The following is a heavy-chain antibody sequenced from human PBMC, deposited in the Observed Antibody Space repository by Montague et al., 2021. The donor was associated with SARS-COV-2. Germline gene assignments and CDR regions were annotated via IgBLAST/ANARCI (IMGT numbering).Heavy chain of an antibody. J-gene: IGHJ4*02. V-gene: IGHV4-39*01. CDR2: VDYSGXT. Sequence: SETLSLTCTVTGGPISGSSDYWGWIRQSPGKGLEWIASVDYSGXTXYXXSLKSRLTISVDTSKNQLSLKLNSVTAADTALYYCARREYSYGWGDWGQGTLVTVSS. D-gene: IGHD5-18*01. CDR3: ARREYSYGWGD. CDR1: GGPISGSSDY.